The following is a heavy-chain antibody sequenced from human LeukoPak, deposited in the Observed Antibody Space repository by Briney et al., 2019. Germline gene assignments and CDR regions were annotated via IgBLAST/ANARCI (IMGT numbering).Heavy chain of an antibody. V-gene: IGHV4-39*07. CDR3: MGSGFWSGYLDY. CDR1: GGSISSSSYY. J-gene: IGHJ4*02. CDR2: IYYSGST. Sequence: SETLSLTCTVSGGSISSSSYYWGWIRQPPGKGLEWIGSIYYSGSTYYNPSLKSRVTISVDTSKNQFSLKLSSVTAADTAVYYCMGSGFWSGYLDYWGQGTLVTVSS. D-gene: IGHD3-3*01.